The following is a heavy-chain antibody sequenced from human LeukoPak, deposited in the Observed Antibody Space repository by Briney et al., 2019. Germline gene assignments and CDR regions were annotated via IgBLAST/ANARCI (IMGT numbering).Heavy chain of an antibody. Sequence: SQTLPLTCAISGDSVSSNNAAWNWIRQSPSRGLEWLGRTYYRSKWYNDYAVSVKSRITINPDTSKNQFSLHLSSVTPEDTALYYCARATTVTTYYFDYWGQGTLVTVSS. V-gene: IGHV6-1*01. D-gene: IGHD4-17*01. CDR1: GDSVSSNNAA. CDR2: TYYRSKWYN. J-gene: IGHJ4*02. CDR3: ARATTVTTYYFDY.